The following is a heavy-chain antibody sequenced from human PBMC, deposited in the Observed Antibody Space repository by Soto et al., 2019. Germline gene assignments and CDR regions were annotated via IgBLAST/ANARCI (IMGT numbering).Heavy chain of an antibody. V-gene: IGHV3-72*01. Sequence: GGSLRLSCAASGFTFSDHYMDWVRQAPGKGLEWVGRTRNKANSYTTEYAASVKGRFTISRDDSKNSLYLQMNSLKTEDTAVYYCARDGSQVGLYYYGMDVWGQGTTVTVSS. CDR2: TRNKANSYTT. CDR3: ARDGSQVGLYYYGMDV. CDR1: GFTFSDHY. D-gene: IGHD1-26*01. J-gene: IGHJ6*02.